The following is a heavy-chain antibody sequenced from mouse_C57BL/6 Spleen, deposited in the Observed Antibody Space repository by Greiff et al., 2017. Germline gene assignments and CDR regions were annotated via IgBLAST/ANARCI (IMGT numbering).Heavy chain of an antibody. D-gene: IGHD2-1*01. J-gene: IGHJ2*01. CDR2: IDPSDSYT. V-gene: IGHV1-69*01. CDR1: GYTFPSYW. Sequence: QVHVKQPGAELVMPGASVKLSCKASGYTFPSYWMHWVKQRPGQGLEWIGEIDPSDSYTNYNQKFKGKSTLTVDKSSSTAYMQLSSLTSEDSAVYYCASFGGNPYFDYWGQGTTLTVSS. CDR3: ASFGGNPYFDY.